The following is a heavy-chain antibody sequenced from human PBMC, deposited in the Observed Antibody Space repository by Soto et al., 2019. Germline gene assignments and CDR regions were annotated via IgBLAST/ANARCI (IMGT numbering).Heavy chain of an antibody. CDR1: GQYIKSNFW. CDR3: ARHRDSSGYPIDY. J-gene: IGHJ4*02. CDR2: IYYSGSA. D-gene: IGHD3-22*01. V-gene: IGHV4-59*08. Sequence: SETLSLTCLVSGQYIKSNFWWAWVRQSPGKDLEWIGYIYYSGSANYTPSLKNRVTMSVDTSKNQFSLKLSSVTAADTAVYYCARHRDSSGYPIDYWGQGTLVTVSS.